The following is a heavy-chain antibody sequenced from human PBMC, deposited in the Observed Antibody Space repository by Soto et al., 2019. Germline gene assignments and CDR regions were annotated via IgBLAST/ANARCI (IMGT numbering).Heavy chain of an antibody. D-gene: IGHD3-22*01. CDR1: GGTFSSYI. CDR3: ARESGTYDSSGPDAFDI. V-gene: IGHV1-69*08. Sequence: QVQLVQSGAEVKKPGSSVTVSCKASGGTFSSYIINWVRQAPGQGLEWMGRIIPIVAIANYAQKFHGSVTITADKSTSTAYMELSSLRSEDTAVYSCARESGTYDSSGPDAFDIWGQGTMVTVSS. CDR2: IIPIVAIA. J-gene: IGHJ3*02.